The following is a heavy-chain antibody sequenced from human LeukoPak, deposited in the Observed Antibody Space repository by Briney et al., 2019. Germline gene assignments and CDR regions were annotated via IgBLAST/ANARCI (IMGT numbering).Heavy chain of an antibody. Sequence: PGGSLSLSRTTSGFTYGDYSMSGVRQAPGKGLEGGGFVRNKAYGGTTEYAASVKGRFTSSREDSKTIAYLQMNSLKTEDTAVYYCTRISRAGLLDHKYYFDYCGQGTLVTVSS. V-gene: IGHV3-49*04. CDR2: VRNKAYGGTT. D-gene: IGHD3-3*01. CDR3: TRISRAGLLDHKYYFDY. CDR1: GFTYGDYS. J-gene: IGHJ4*02.